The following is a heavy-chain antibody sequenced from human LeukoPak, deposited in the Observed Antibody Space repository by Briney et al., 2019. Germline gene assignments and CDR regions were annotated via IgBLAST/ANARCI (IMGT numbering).Heavy chain of an antibody. D-gene: IGHD3-22*01. CDR2: ISWNSGSI. V-gene: IGHV3-9*01. CDR3: AKDALQDYDSTGYFYAFDI. Sequence: GGSLRLSCAASGFTFDDYAMHWVRQAPGKGLEWVSGISWNSGSIAYADSVKGRFTISRDNAKNSLYLQMNSLRAADTALYYCAKDALQDYDSTGYFYAFDIWGQGTLVTVSS. J-gene: IGHJ3*02. CDR1: GFTFDDYA.